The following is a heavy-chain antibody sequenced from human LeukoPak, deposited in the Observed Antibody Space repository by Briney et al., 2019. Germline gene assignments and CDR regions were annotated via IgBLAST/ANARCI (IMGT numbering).Heavy chain of an antibody. Sequence: PSETLSLTCTVSGGSISSSSYYWGWIRQPPGKGLEWIGSIYYSGSTYYNPSLKSRVTISVDTSKNQFSLKLSSVTAADTAVYYCARRTANYYYYMDVWGKGTTVTVSS. CDR1: GGSISSSSYY. J-gene: IGHJ6*03. D-gene: IGHD5-18*01. CDR2: IYYSGST. V-gene: IGHV4-39*07. CDR3: ARRTANYYYYMDV.